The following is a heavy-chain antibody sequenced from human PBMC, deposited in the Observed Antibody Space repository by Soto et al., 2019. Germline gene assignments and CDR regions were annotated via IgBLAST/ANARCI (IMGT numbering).Heavy chain of an antibody. Sequence: GASVKVSRKASGYTFTGYYMHWVRPAPGQGLEWMGWINPNSGGTNYAQKFQGWVTMTRDTSISTAYMELSRLRSDDTAVYYCARAGSIAAAGSLPYYYYYGMDVWGQGTTVTVSS. CDR2: INPNSGGT. CDR1: GYTFTGYY. J-gene: IGHJ6*02. CDR3: ARAGSIAAAGSLPYYYYYGMDV. D-gene: IGHD6-13*01. V-gene: IGHV1-2*04.